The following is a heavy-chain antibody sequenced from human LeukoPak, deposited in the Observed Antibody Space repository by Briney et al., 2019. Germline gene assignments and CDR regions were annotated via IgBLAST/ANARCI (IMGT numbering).Heavy chain of an antibody. CDR1: GGSISSGGYY. CDR3: ARGQSIAVAGTGAFDI. J-gene: IGHJ3*02. CDR2: IYYSGST. V-gene: IGHV4-31*03. Sequence: SETLSLTCTVSGGSISSGGYYWSWIRQHPGKGLEWIGYIYYSGSTYYNPSLKSRVTISVDTSKNQFSLKLSSVTAADTAVYYCARGQSIAVAGTGAFDIWGQGTMVTVSS. D-gene: IGHD6-19*01.